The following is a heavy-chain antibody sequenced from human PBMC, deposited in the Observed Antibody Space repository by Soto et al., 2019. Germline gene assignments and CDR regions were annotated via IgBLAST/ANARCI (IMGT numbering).Heavy chain of an antibody. CDR1: DDSFRGAEYY. CDR3: ARGPAYIDGWRTFDL. V-gene: IGHV4-61*08. D-gene: IGHD6-19*01. Sequence: SETLSLTCTVSDDSFRGAEYYWSWIRQPLGKGPEWIGYTYYNGDTKYNPALRSRVTMSEDTSKNQFSLRLSSVTAADTAVYFCARGPAYIDGWRTFDLWGRGILVTVPQ. CDR2: TYYNGDT. J-gene: IGHJ4*02.